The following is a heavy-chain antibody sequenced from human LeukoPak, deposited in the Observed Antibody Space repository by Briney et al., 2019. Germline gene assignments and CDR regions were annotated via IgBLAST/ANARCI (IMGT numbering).Heavy chain of an antibody. CDR2: IYHSGTT. V-gene: IGHV4-4*02. D-gene: IGHD6-13*01. CDR3: ARDIGSSTPSGF. CDR1: GGSISSNNW. Sequence: PSGTLSLTCAVSGGSISSNNWWSWVRQPPGKGLEWIGEIYHSGTTNYNPSLKRRGTISVDKSTNQFPLRLTSVTAADTAMYFCARDIGSSTPSGFWGKGIMVTVSS. J-gene: IGHJ6*04.